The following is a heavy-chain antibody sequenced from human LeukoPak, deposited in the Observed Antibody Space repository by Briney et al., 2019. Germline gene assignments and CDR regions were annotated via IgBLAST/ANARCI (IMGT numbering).Heavy chain of an antibody. Sequence: GGSLRLSCVASGYTFGKYWMSWVRQAPGKGLEWVANIKLDGSEKNYVDSVKGRFTISRDNTKNSLYLQMNSLRAEDTAVFYCARDQYDTWSRRGNFDSWGQGTLVIVSS. V-gene: IGHV3-7*03. CDR2: IKLDGSEK. CDR3: ARDQYDTWSRRGNFDS. J-gene: IGHJ4*02. CDR1: GYTFGKYW. D-gene: IGHD3-3*01.